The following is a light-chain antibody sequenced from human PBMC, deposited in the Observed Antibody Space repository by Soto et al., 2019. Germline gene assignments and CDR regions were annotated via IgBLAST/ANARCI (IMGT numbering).Light chain of an antibody. CDR3: VSYTTSASYV. CDR1: SSDVGAYDY. J-gene: IGLJ1*01. CDR2: DVN. V-gene: IGLV2-11*01. Sequence: QSVLTQPRSVSGSPGQSVTISCTGTSSDVGAYDYVSWYQQLPGKAPKLMIYDVNKRPSGVPDRFSGSKSGNTASLTISGLQAEDEADYYCVSYTTSASYVFGTGTKLTVL.